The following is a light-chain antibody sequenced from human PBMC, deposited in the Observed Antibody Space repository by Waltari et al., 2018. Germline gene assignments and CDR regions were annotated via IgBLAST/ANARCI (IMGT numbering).Light chain of an antibody. J-gene: IGLJ2*01. CDR2: EVI. V-gene: IGLV2-23*02. Sequence: QSALTQPASVSGSPGQSLTISCTGSSSDIGSYNVVSWYQHHPGKAPKLVIYEVINRPSGVSNRFSGSKSGNTASLTISGLQAEDEADYYCCSYAGSVVFGGRTKLTVL. CDR3: CSYAGSVV. CDR1: SSDIGSYNV.